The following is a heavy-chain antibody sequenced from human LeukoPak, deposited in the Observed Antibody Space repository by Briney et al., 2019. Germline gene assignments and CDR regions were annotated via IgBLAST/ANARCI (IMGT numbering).Heavy chain of an antibody. V-gene: IGHV3-30-3*01. D-gene: IGHD3-3*01. CDR3: ASWSVIELVVVVNDY. J-gene: IGHJ4*02. Sequence: PGGSLRLSCAASGFTFSSYAMHWVRQAPGKGLEWVAVISYDGSNKYYADSVKGRFTISRDNSKNTLYLQMNSLRAEDTAVYYCASWSVIELVVVVNDYWGQGTLVTVSS. CDR1: GFTFSSYA. CDR2: ISYDGSNK.